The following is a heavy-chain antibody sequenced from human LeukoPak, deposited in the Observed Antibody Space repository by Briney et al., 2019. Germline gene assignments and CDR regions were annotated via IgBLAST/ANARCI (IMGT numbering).Heavy chain of an antibody. CDR3: ARHFYYDSSGYYGDNSFDI. CDR2: IYPGDSDT. Sequence: AGESLKISWKGSGYSFTDYWIGWVRQMPGKGLEWMGIIYPGDSDTRYSPSFQGQVTISSDKSISSAYLQWSSLKASDTAMYYCARHFYYDSSGYYGDNSFDIWGQGTMVTVS. D-gene: IGHD3-22*01. CDR1: GYSFTDYW. J-gene: IGHJ3*02. V-gene: IGHV5-51*01.